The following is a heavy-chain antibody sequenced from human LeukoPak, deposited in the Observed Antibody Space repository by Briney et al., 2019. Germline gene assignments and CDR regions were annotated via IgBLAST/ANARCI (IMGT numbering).Heavy chain of an antibody. V-gene: IGHV4-59*01. D-gene: IGHD6-6*01. CDR1: GGSISSYY. J-gene: IGHJ4*02. CDR2: IYYSGST. Sequence: SETLSLTCTVSGGSISSYYWSWIRQPPEKGLEWTGYIYYSGSTNYNPSLKSRVTISVDTSKNQFSLKLSSVTAADTAVYYCARGSIAARPDGLFDYWGQGTLVTVSS. CDR3: ARGSIAARPDGLFDY.